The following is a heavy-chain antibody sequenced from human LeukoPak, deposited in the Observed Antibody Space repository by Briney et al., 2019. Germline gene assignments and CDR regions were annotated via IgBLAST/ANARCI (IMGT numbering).Heavy chain of an antibody. D-gene: IGHD3-22*01. CDR1: GFTFSSYG. CDR3: AKDQGDYYDSSGYYP. Sequence: GGSLRLSCAASGFTFSSYGMHWVRQAPGKGLEWVAVISYDGSNKYYADSVKGRFTISRDNSKNTLYLQMNSLRAEDTAVYYCAKDQGDYYDSSGYYPWGQGTLVTVSS. J-gene: IGHJ5*02. CDR2: ISYDGSNK. V-gene: IGHV3-30*18.